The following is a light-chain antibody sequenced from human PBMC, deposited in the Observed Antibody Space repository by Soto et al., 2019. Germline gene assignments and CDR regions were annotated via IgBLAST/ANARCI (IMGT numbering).Light chain of an antibody. V-gene: IGLV2-14*01. J-gene: IGLJ1*01. CDR2: EVT. Sequence: QSVLTQPASVSVSRGQSVTISCAGTSSDVGGYNYVSWYQQRPGRAPKLMIYEVTYRPSGVSKRFSGSKSGNTASLTISGLQAEDEADYYCSSYTSSSTLVFGTGTKVTVL. CDR3: SSYTSSSTLV. CDR1: SSDVGGYNY.